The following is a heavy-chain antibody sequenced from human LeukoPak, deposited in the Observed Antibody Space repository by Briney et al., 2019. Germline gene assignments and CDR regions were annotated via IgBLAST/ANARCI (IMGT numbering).Heavy chain of an antibody. D-gene: IGHD3-22*01. CDR1: GFTFSSYW. V-gene: IGHV3-74*01. CDR2: IKSDGSST. Sequence: PGGSLRLSCAASGFTFSSYWMHWVRQAPGKGLVWVSRIKSDGSSTSHADSVKGRFIISRDNAKNTLYLQMNSLRAEDTAVYYCARGPAFDSSGPRAAFDIWGQGTMVTVSS. J-gene: IGHJ3*02. CDR3: ARGPAFDSSGPRAAFDI.